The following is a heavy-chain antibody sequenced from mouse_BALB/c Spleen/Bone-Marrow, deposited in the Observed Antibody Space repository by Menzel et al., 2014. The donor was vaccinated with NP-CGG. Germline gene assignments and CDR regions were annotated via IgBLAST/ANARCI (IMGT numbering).Heavy chain of an antibody. CDR3: ARAMGGILFDS. CDR1: GFTFTDYY. V-gene: IGHV7-3*02. D-gene: IGHD4-1*01. Sequence: EVQLQQSGGGLVQPGGSLRLSCATSGFTFTDYYMNWVRQPPGEALEWLAFIRDKANGYTTEYSASVKGRFTISRDNSQSILYLHRNTLRAEDSATYSCARAMGGILFDSWGQGTTLTVSS. CDR2: IRDKANGYTT. J-gene: IGHJ2*01.